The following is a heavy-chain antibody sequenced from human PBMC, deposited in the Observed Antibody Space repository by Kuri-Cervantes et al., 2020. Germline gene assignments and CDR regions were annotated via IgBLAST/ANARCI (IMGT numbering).Heavy chain of an antibody. V-gene: IGHV4-31*03. CDR1: GGSISSGGYY. CDR2: IYYSGST. J-gene: IGHJ4*02. D-gene: IGHD5-18*01. CDR3: ARARGYSYGYIPRRAYCFDY. Sequence: SETLSLTCTVSGGSISSGGYYWSWIRQHPGKGLEWIGYIYYSGSTYYNPSLKSRVTISVDTSKNQFSLKLSSVTAADTAVYYCARARGYSYGYIPRRAYCFDYWGQGTLVTVSS.